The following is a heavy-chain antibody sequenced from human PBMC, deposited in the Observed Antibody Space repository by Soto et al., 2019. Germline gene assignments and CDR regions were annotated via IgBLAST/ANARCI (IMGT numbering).Heavy chain of an antibody. CDR2: IYPGDSDT. Sequence: VASVRIWCEPCGDAFSSYGIAWVIQMPGKGLEWMGIIYPGDSDTRYSRSFQGQVTISVDESIPTAYLQWSSLKDSESAMYYCARGYCTATTCDPWFDGWGRGTMGTVSS. J-gene: IGHJ5*02. D-gene: IGHD2-8*02. CDR3: ARGYCTATTCDPWFDG. V-gene: IGHV5-51*01. CDR1: GDAFSSYG.